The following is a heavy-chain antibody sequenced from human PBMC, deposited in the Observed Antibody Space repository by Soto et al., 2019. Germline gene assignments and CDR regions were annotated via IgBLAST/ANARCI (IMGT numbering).Heavy chain of an antibody. V-gene: IGHV3-33*01. CDR2: IWYDGSNK. CDR3: ARDGDPYCSSTSCYGPYFDY. D-gene: IGHD2-2*01. CDR1: GFTFSSYG. J-gene: IGHJ4*02. Sequence: ESGGGVVQPGRSLRLSCAASGFTFSSYGMHWVRQAPGKGLEWVAVIWYDGSNKYYADSVKGRFTISRDNSKNTLYLQMNSLRAEDTAVYYCARDGDPYCSSTSCYGPYFDYWGQGTLVTVSS.